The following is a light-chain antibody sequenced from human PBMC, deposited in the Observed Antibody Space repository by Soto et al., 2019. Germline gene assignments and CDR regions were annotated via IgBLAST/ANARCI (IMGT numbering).Light chain of an antibody. CDR2: EAS. CDR1: QSISHY. CDR3: QQSYITPFT. J-gene: IGKJ2*01. Sequence: DIQMTQSPSSLSASVGDRVTITCRASQSISHYLNWYQQKPGKVPKLLIYEASTLHSGVPSRFSGSGSGTDFTLTISSLQPEDFATYYCQQSYITPFTFGQGTNLEMK. V-gene: IGKV1-39*01.